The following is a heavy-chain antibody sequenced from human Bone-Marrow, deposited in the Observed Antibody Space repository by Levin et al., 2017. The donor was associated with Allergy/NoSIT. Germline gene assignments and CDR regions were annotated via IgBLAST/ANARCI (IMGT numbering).Heavy chain of an antibody. CDR3: ARGRVNFRGSRGFREGWYFDL. V-gene: IGHV4-30-2*01. Sequence: SETLSLTCAVSGGSVNSNGYSWTWIRQPPGKGLEWVGYIYHSGTTYYNPSLKTRVTISSDTSRNQFSLKLRSVTAADTAIYYCARGRVNFRGSRGFREGWYFDLWGRGTLVTVSS. CDR2: IYHSGTT. D-gene: IGHD2-15*01. CDR1: GGSVNSNGYS. J-gene: IGHJ2*01.